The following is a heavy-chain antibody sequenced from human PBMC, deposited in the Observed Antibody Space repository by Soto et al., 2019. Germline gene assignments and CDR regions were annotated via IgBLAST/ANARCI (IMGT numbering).Heavy chain of an antibody. J-gene: IGHJ4*02. D-gene: IGHD4-17*01. CDR1: GDSLDSGDSY. CDR3: ARGVYADYSYYFEY. Sequence: KTSETLSLTCTVSGDSLDSGDSYWGWIRQPPGKGLEWIGYIYHYGSTSYNPSLKSRLIISVDTSKNQFSLKVSSVTGADTAVYYCARGVYADYSYYFEYWGQGALVTVSS. CDR2: IYHYGST. V-gene: IGHV4-30-4*01.